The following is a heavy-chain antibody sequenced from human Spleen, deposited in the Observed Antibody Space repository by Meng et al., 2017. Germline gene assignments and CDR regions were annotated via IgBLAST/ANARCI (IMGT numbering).Heavy chain of an antibody. CDR2: ISSSSSYI. V-gene: IGHV3-21*01. CDR3: ARDPAGMVRGAPDAFDI. D-gene: IGHD3-10*01. CDR1: GFTFSSYS. J-gene: IGHJ3*02. Sequence: GDSLKISCAASGFTFSSYSMNWVRQAPGKGLEWVSSISSSSSYIYYADSVKGRFTISRDNAKNSLYLQMNSLRAEDTAVYYCARDPAGMVRGAPDAFDIWGQGTMVTVSS.